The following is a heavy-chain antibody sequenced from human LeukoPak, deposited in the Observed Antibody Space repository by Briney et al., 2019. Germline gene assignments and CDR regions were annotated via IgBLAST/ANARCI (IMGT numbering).Heavy chain of an antibody. CDR2: IWSDGSSQ. V-gene: IGHV3-33*01. D-gene: IGHD2-2*01. J-gene: IGHJ4*02. CDR1: GFTFSNYF. Sequence: GGSLRLFCVASGFTFSNYFMHWVRQAPGRGLDWVALIWSDGSSQYYADSVKGRFTISRGNSKNTLYLQMNSLRAEDTAVYYCASGVPAAIYWGQGTLVTVSS. CDR3: ASGVPAAIY.